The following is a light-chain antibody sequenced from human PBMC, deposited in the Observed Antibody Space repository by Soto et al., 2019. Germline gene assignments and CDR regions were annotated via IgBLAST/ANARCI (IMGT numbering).Light chain of an antibody. CDR2: GAR. Sequence: VLTQSPGTLSLSPGERATLSCRASQSVTIGYLAWFQQKPGQAPRLLIYGARTRATGVPDRLSASGSGTDLSITISSLETVDFAVYYCQQYGTSPWTLGQGTKVDIK. V-gene: IGKV3-20*01. CDR1: QSVTIGY. J-gene: IGKJ1*01. CDR3: QQYGTSPWT.